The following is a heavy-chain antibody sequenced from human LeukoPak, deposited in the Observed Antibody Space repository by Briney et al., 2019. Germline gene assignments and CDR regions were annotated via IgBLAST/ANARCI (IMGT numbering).Heavy chain of an antibody. CDR1: GFTFSSYW. V-gene: IGHV3-74*01. Sequence: GGSLRLSCAASGFTFSSYWMHWVRQAPGKGLVWVSRINSDGSSTSYADSVKGRFTISRDNAKNTLYLQMNSLRAEDTAVYYCAKDLDDAAAAYFFDYWGQGTLVTVSS. CDR2: INSDGSST. CDR3: AKDLDDAAAAYFFDY. D-gene: IGHD6-13*01. J-gene: IGHJ4*02.